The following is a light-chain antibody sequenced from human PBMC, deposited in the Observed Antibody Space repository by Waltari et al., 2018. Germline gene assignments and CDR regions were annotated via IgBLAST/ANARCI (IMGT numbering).Light chain of an antibody. CDR3: QQRSHWPT. J-gene: IGKJ4*01. Sequence: EIVLTQSPATLSLSPGERATLSCRASQSVSSYLAWYQQKPGQAPRLLIYDASNRATVIPARFRGSVSGTDFTLTISSLEPEDFAVYYCQQRSHWPTFGGGTKVEIK. V-gene: IGKV3-11*01. CDR1: QSVSSY. CDR2: DAS.